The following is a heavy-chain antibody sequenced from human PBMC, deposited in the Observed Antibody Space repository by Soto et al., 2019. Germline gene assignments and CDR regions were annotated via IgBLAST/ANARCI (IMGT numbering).Heavy chain of an antibody. J-gene: IGHJ3*02. Sequence: QLQLQESGPGLVKPSETLSLTCTVSGGSISSSSYYWGWIRQPPGKGLEWIGSIYYSGSTYYNPSLKSRVTISVDTSKNQFSLKLSSVTAADTAVYYCARNKLQGYCTNGVCYTYAFDIWGQGTMVTVSS. D-gene: IGHD2-8*01. CDR1: GGSISSSSYY. CDR2: IYYSGST. CDR3: ARNKLQGYCTNGVCYTYAFDI. V-gene: IGHV4-39*01.